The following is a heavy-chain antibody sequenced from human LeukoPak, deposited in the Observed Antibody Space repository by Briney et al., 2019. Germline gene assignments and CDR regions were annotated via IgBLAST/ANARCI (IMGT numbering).Heavy chain of an antibody. CDR3: ARDIVVVPAASPEYYYYGMDV. V-gene: IGHV1-46*01. Sequence: ASVKVSCKASGYTFTSYYMHWVRQAPGQGLEWMGIINPSGGSTSYAQKFQGRVTMTRDTSTSTVYMELSSLRSEDTAVYYCARDIVVVPAASPEYYYYGMDVWGQGATVTVSS. D-gene: IGHD2-2*01. J-gene: IGHJ6*02. CDR1: GYTFTSYY. CDR2: INPSGGST.